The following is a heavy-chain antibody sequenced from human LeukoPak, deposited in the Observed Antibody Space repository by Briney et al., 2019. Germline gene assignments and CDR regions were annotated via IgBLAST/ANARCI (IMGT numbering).Heavy chain of an antibody. Sequence: ASVKVSCKASGYTFTTYHMHWVRQAPGQGLEWMGIINPSSGFKHNAQKFQDRFTMTRDTSTSTVYMELSSLTDEDTAVYYCAKKWGVGTTTLDYFDYWGQGTLVTVSS. V-gene: IGHV1-46*01. CDR3: AKKWGVGTTTLDYFDY. J-gene: IGHJ4*02. CDR1: GYTFTTYH. CDR2: INPSSGFK. D-gene: IGHD1-26*01.